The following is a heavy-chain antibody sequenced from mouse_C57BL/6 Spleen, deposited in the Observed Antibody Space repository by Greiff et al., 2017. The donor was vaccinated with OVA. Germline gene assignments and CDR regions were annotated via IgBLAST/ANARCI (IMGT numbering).Heavy chain of an antibody. CDR2: ISSGSSTI. CDR3: ARGSGGYCMDY. J-gene: IGHJ4*01. Sequence: EVQLVESGGGLVKPGGSLKLSCAASGFTFSDYGMHWVRQAPEKGLEWVAYISSGSSTIYYADTVKGRFTIARDNAKNTLFLQMTSLRSEDTAMYYCARGSGGYCMDYWGQGTSVTVSS. CDR1: GFTFSDYG. D-gene: IGHD2-3*01. V-gene: IGHV5-17*01.